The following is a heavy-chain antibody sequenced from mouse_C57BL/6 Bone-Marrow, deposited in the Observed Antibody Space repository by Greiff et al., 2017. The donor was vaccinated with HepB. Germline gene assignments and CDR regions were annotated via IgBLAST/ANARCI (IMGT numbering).Heavy chain of an antibody. J-gene: IGHJ2*01. D-gene: IGHD2-10*01. CDR2: INPSSGYT. V-gene: IGHV1-4*01. Sequence: VKLMESGAELARPGASVKMSCKASGYTFTSYTMHWVKQRPGQGLEWIGYINPSSGYTKYNQKFKDKATLTADKSSSTAYMQLSSLTSEDSAVYYCARRSPYYGNSLFDYWGQGTTLTVSS. CDR3: ARRSPYYGNSLFDY. CDR1: GYTFTSYT.